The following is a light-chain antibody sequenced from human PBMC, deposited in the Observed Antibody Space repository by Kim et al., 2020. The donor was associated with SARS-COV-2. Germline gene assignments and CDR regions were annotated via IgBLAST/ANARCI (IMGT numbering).Light chain of an antibody. Sequence: EIVMRQSPATLSVSPGERATLSCRASQSVTNNLAWYQQKRGQAPRLLIYGASTRATGIPARFSGSGYGTEFTLTISSLQSEDFAVYYCQQYNDWPPAYTFGQGTKLEI. CDR2: GAS. CDR3: QQYNDWPPAYT. CDR1: QSVTNN. V-gene: IGKV3-15*01. J-gene: IGKJ2*01.